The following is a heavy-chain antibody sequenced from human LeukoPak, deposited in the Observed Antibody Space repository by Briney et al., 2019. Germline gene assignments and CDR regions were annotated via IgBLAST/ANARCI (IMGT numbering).Heavy chain of an antibody. CDR1: GGSISSSNW. J-gene: IGHJ5*02. Sequence: PSGTLSLTCAVSGGSISSSNWWSWVRQPPGKGLEWIGEIYHSGSTNYNPSLKSRVTISVDKSKNQFSLKLSSVTAADTAVYYCARDRCSGGSCYPRGWFDPWGQGTLVTVSS. D-gene: IGHD2-15*01. CDR3: ARDRCSGGSCYPRGWFDP. CDR2: IYHSGST. V-gene: IGHV4-4*02.